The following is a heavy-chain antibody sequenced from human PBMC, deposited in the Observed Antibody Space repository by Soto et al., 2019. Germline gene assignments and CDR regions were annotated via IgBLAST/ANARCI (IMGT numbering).Heavy chain of an antibody. CDR1: GGTFSSYP. V-gene: IGHV1-69*12. CDR3: ASPPVAATYYYGMDV. CDR2: IIPIFGTA. D-gene: IGHD1-26*01. Sequence: QVQLVQSGAEVKKPGSSVKVSCKASGGTFSSYPISWVRQAPGQRLEWMGGIIPIFGTANYAQKFQGRVTITADESTSTAYMELSSLRSEDTAVYYCASPPVAATYYYGMDVWGQGTTVTVSS. J-gene: IGHJ6*02.